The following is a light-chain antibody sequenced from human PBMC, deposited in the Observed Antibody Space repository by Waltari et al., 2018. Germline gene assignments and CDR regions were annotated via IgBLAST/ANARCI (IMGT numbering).Light chain of an antibody. CDR3: QVWDTSADHLVV. CDR2: FDS. J-gene: IGLJ2*01. CDR1: NIGAKS. V-gene: IGLV3-21*04. Sequence: SYVLTQPPSVSVAPGKTASITCGGNNIGAKSVNWYQQKPGQAPILLIYFDSDRPSGIPDRFSGSNSGHTATLTISSVEAGDEAAYYCQVWDTSADHLVVFGGGTNLTVV.